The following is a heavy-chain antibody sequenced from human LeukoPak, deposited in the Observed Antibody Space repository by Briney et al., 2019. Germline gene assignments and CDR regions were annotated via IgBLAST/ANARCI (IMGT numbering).Heavy chain of an antibody. CDR3: AKGTEAAAGNDWFDP. Sequence: PGGSLRLSCAASGFTFSSYSMNWVRQAPGKGLEWVSSISSSSYIYYADSVKGRFTISRDNAKNSLYLQMNSLRAEDTAVYYCAKGTEAAAGNDWFDPWGQGTLVTVSS. V-gene: IGHV3-21*01. CDR1: GFTFSSYS. J-gene: IGHJ5*02. D-gene: IGHD6-13*01. CDR2: ISSSSYI.